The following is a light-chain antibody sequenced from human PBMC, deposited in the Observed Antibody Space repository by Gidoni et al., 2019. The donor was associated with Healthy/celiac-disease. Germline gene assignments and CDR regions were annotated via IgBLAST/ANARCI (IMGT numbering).Light chain of an antibody. V-gene: IGLV1-40*01. Sequence: QSVLTPPPSVSGAPGQRVTISCTGSSSTIGAGYDVHWYQQLPGTAPKLLIYGNSNRPSGVPDRFSGSKSGTSASLAITGLQAEDEADYYCQSYDSSLSAWVFGGGTKLTVL. J-gene: IGLJ3*02. CDR2: GNS. CDR1: SSTIGAGYD. CDR3: QSYDSSLSAWV.